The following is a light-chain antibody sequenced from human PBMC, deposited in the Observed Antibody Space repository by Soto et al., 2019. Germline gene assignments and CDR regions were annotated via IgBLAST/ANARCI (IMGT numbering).Light chain of an antibody. J-gene: IGKJ4*01. Sequence: DVQMTQSHSTLSASIGGTVTITCRASQTIVTWLAWYQQKPGRPPKLVIYMASILESGVPSRFSGRGSGTEFTLTISGLQPDDLGTYYCQQYNSYPKTFGDGTKVDSK. CDR1: QTIVTW. CDR2: MAS. CDR3: QQYNSYPKT. V-gene: IGKV1-5*03.